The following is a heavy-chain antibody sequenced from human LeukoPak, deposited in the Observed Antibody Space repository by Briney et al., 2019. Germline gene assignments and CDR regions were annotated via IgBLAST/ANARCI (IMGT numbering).Heavy chain of an antibody. V-gene: IGHV1-18*01. CDR2: ISAYNGNT. J-gene: IGHJ4*02. CDR1: GYTFDNFG. D-gene: IGHD1-14*01. CDR3: ARDRLGGERTGESLY. Sequence: AAVKVSCTASGYTFDNFGLTWVRQAPGQGLEWMGWISAYNGNTHYAQKFRGRLTMTTDTSTTTAYLELRSLKSDDTAVYYCARDRLGGERTGESLYWGQGTLVSVSS.